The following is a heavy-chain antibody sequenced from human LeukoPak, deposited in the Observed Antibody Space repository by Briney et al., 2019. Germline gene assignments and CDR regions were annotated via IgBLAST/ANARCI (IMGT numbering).Heavy chain of an antibody. J-gene: IGHJ4*02. CDR2: IGSSSGYI. V-gene: IGHV3-21*01. D-gene: IGHD6-25*01. Sequence: GGSLRLSCAASGFTFSSYSMNWVRQAPGKGLEWVSSIGSSSGYIYYADSVKGRFTISRDSAKNSLFLQMNSLRAEDTAVYYCARAGSAGFDYWGQGTLVTVSS. CDR3: ARAGSAGFDY. CDR1: GFTFSSYS.